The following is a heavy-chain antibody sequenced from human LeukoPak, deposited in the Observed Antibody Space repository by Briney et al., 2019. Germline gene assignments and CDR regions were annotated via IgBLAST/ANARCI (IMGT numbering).Heavy chain of an antibody. D-gene: IGHD5-12*01. Sequence: ASVKVSCKASGYTFTSHYMHWVRQAPGQGLEWMGIINPSGGSTSYAQKFQGRVTMTRDTSTSTVYMELSSLRSEDTAVYYCARTHSGYDYDYWGQGTLVTVSS. CDR2: INPSGGST. CDR1: GYTFTSHY. J-gene: IGHJ4*02. V-gene: IGHV1-46*01. CDR3: ARTHSGYDYDY.